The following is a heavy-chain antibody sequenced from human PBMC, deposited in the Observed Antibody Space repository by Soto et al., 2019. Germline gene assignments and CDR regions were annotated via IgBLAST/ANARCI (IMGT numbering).Heavy chain of an antibody. CDR2: INHSGST. Sequence: SETLSLTCAVYGGSFSGYYWSWIRQPPGKGLEWIGEINHSGSTNYNPSLKSRVTISVDTSKNQFSLKLSSVTAADTAVYYCARAPYYYDSSGRKTHGMDFWGQGTTVTVSS. D-gene: IGHD3-22*01. CDR1: GGSFSGYY. V-gene: IGHV4-34*01. J-gene: IGHJ6*02. CDR3: ARAPYYYDSSGRKTHGMDF.